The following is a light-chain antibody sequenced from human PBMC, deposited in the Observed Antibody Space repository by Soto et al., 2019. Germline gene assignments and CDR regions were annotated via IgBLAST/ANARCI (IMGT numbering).Light chain of an antibody. CDR1: QSVSSY. CDR3: QQRSTWPRT. CDR2: DAS. Sequence: EIVLTQSPATLSLSPGERATLSCRASQSVSSYLAWYQQKPGQAPRLLIYDASNRVTGIPARFSGSGSGTDFTLTISSLEPKDFAVYYGQQRSTWPRTFGQGTKLEIK. J-gene: IGKJ2*01. V-gene: IGKV3-11*01.